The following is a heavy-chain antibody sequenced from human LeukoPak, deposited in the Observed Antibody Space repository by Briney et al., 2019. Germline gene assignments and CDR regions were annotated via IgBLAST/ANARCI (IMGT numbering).Heavy chain of an antibody. Sequence: PGGSLRLSCAASGFTFSNYWMSWVRQAPGKGLEWVANIKEDGSEKYYVDSVKGRFTISRDNAKNSLYLQMNSLRAEDTALYYCAKGVIRGLHDAFDIWGQGTMVTVSS. CDR1: GFTFSNYW. CDR2: IKEDGSEK. V-gene: IGHV3-7*03. CDR3: AKGVIRGLHDAFDI. D-gene: IGHD2-21*01. J-gene: IGHJ3*02.